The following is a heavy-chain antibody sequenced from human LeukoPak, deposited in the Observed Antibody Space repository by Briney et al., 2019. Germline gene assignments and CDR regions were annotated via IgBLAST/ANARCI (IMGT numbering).Heavy chain of an antibody. V-gene: IGHV1-46*01. CDR3: AREYSYYDDSSGYYKVNNWFDP. CDR1: GYTFTSYD. D-gene: IGHD3-22*01. CDR2: INPSGGST. Sequence: ASVKVSCKASGYTFTSYDINWVRQATGQGLEWMGIINPSGGSTSYAQKFQGRVTMTRDTSISTAYMELSRLRSDDTAVYYCAREYSYYDDSSGYYKVNNWFDPWGQGTLVTDSS. J-gene: IGHJ5*02.